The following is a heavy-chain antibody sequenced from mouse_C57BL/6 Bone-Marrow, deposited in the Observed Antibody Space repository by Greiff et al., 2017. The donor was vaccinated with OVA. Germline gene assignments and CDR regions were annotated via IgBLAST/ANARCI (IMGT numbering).Heavy chain of an antibody. CDR3: AREGNYSNYGGFAY. Sequence: EVKVVESGGDLVKPGGSLKLSCAASGFTFSSYGMSWVRQTPDKRLEWVATISSGGSYTYYPDSVKGRFTISRDNAKNTLYLQMSSLKSEDTAMYYCAREGNYSNYGGFAYWGQGTLVTVSA. CDR1: GFTFSSYG. D-gene: IGHD2-5*01. J-gene: IGHJ3*01. CDR2: ISSGGSYT. V-gene: IGHV5-6*01.